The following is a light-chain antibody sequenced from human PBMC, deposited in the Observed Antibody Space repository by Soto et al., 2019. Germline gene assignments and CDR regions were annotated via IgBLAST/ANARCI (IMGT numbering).Light chain of an antibody. V-gene: IGKV3-11*01. J-gene: IGKJ2*01. CDR1: QRISGY. Sequence: IVLTQSPATLSLSPGERATLSCKASQRISGYLAWYQQKPGQAPRLLVYDASNRPTVVPARFSGSGFGTDFTLTITSLEPEDSAVYYCQQRSSGYSFGPGTKLEIK. CDR3: QQRSSGYS. CDR2: DAS.